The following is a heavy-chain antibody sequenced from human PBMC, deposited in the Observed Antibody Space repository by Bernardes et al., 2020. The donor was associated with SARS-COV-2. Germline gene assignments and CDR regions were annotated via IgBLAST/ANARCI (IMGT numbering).Heavy chain of an antibody. CDR2: IDWDDDK. Sequence: SGPTLVKPTQTLTLACTVSGLSLSTSGMCVTWIRQPPGKALEWLARIDWDDDKYYSPSLKTRLTISRDTSKNQVVLTITNMDPVDTATYYCARMWDYGGGIGGSPLDYWGQGTLVTVSS. CDR1: GLSLSTSGMC. J-gene: IGHJ4*02. V-gene: IGHV2-70*11. D-gene: IGHD4-17*01. CDR3: ARMWDYGGGIGGSPLDY.